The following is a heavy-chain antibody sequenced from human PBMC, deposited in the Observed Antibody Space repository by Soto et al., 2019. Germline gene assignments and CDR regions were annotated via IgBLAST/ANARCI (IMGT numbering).Heavy chain of an antibody. J-gene: IGHJ5*02. Sequence: QVQLQESGPGLVKASETLSLSCTVSGHSISADYWSWIRQPAGKRLEWIGRVDASGNTNYNPSLKCRVTMSVDTSKNQFFLKVRSVTAADTAMYFCARDVGGSVVPHWFDPWGQGALVTVSS. CDR1: GHSISADY. V-gene: IGHV4-4*07. CDR2: VDASGNT. D-gene: IGHD3-22*01. CDR3: ARDVGGSVVPHWFDP.